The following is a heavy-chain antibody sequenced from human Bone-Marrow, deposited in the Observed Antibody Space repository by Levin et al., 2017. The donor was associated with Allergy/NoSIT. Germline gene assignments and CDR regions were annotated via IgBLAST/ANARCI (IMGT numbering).Heavy chain of an antibody. V-gene: IGHV2-70*11. J-gene: IGHJ3*02. CDR1: GFSLSTSGMC. D-gene: IGHD1-14*01. Sequence: QTLSLTCTFSGFSLSTSGMCVSWIRQPPGKALEWLARIDWDDDKYYSTSLKTRLTISKDTSKNQVVLTMTNMDPVDTATYYCARINITRHDAFDIWGQGTMVTVSS. CDR3: ARINITRHDAFDI. CDR2: IDWDDDK.